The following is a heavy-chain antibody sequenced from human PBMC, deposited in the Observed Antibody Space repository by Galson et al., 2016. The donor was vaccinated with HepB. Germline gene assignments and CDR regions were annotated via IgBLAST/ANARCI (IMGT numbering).Heavy chain of an antibody. J-gene: IGHJ4*02. Sequence: SLRLSCAASGFTFRNCAMSWVRQAPGKGLEWVSAIHLAGRDIYYADSVRGRFTISRDDSNSMLYLQMNSLRPEDSALYYCTKHEVRTHDHWGQGTLVTVSS. D-gene: IGHD3-22*01. CDR1: GFTFRNCA. CDR2: IHLAGRDI. CDR3: TKHEVRTHDH. V-gene: IGHV3-23*05.